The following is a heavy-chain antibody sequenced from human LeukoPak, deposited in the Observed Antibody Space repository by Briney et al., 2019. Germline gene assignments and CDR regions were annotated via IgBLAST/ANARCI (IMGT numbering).Heavy chain of an antibody. CDR3: ARALSWTTDSYYYMDV. CDR1: GYTFTSYD. J-gene: IGHJ6*03. CDR2: VNPNSGNT. Sequence: ASVKVSCKASGYTFTSYDINWVRQATGQGLEWMGWVNPNSGNTGYAQKFQGRVTMTKNTSITTAYMELSSLRSEDTAVYYCARALSWTTDSYYYMDVWGKGTTVTVSS. V-gene: IGHV1-8*01. D-gene: IGHD3/OR15-3a*01.